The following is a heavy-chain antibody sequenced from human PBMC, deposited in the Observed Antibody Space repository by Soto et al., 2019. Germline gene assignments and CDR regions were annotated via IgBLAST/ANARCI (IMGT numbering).Heavy chain of an antibody. D-gene: IGHD3-3*01. CDR2: IIPIFGTA. V-gene: IGHV1-69*12. CDR1: GGTFSSYA. Sequence: QVQLVQSGAEVKKPGSSVKVSCKASGGTFSSYAISWVRQAPGQGLEWMGGIIPIFGTANYAQKFQGRVTITADESTSAAYMELSSLRCEDTAVYYCARFYDFWSGLDYYYYGMDVWGQGTTVTVSS. J-gene: IGHJ6*02. CDR3: ARFYDFWSGLDYYYYGMDV.